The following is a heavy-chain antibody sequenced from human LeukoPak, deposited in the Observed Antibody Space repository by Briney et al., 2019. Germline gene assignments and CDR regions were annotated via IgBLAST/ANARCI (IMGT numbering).Heavy chain of an antibody. CDR2: ISSSGSTI. J-gene: IGHJ4*02. V-gene: IGHV3-48*03. Sequence: GGSLRLSCAASGFTFSSYEMNWVRQAPGKGLEWVSYISSSGSTIYYADSVKGRFTISRDNAKNSLYLQMNSLRAEDTALYYCARVKYSGSYPHDYWGQGTLVTVSS. CDR3: ARVKYSGSYPHDY. D-gene: IGHD1-26*01. CDR1: GFTFSSYE.